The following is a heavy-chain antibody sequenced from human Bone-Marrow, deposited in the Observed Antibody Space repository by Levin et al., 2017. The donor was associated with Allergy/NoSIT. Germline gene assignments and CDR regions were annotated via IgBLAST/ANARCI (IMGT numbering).Heavy chain of an antibody. CDR3: VDGPSDSSVDY. Sequence: PGGSLRLSCAASGFSFSDYYMSWIRQAPGKGLEWVSYISTDGGIIYYADSVKGRFTISRDNAKRSLYLQMNSLRAGDTALCYCVDGPSDSSVDYWGQGVLVTVSS. J-gene: IGHJ4*02. CDR2: ISTDGGII. V-gene: IGHV3-11*01. CDR1: GFSFSDYY. D-gene: IGHD6-19*01.